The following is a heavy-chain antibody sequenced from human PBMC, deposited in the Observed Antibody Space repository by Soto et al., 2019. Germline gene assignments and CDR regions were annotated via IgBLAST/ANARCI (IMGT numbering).Heavy chain of an antibody. Sequence: EGQFVEFGGGLVKPGGSLRLSYAASGFAFQTYTMEWLRQPPGKGLEWVSSITISGNYIYYADSVKGRFTISRDNGRNSVYLQMNSLRAEDTAVYYCAKVGVLRTNFRWFDLWGQGTLVTVSS. D-gene: IGHD2-8*01. CDR2: ITISGNYI. V-gene: IGHV3-21*01. J-gene: IGHJ5*02. CDR1: GFAFQTYT. CDR3: AKVGVLRTNFRWFDL.